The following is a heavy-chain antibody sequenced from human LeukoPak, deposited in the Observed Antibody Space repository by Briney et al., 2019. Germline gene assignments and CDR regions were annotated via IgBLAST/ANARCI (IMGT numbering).Heavy chain of an antibody. Sequence: ASVKVSCKASGYTFTSYGISWVRQAPGQGLEWMGWISAYNGNTNYAQKLQGRVTMTTDTSTSTAYMELRSLRSDDTAVYYCARDKDTAMMPNWFDPWGQGTLVTVSS. D-gene: IGHD5-18*01. CDR1: GYTFTSYG. J-gene: IGHJ5*02. CDR2: ISAYNGNT. V-gene: IGHV1-18*01. CDR3: ARDKDTAMMPNWFDP.